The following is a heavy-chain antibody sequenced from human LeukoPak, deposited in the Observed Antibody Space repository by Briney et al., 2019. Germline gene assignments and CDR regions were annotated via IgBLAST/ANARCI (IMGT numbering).Heavy chain of an antibody. CDR1: GGSFSGYY. D-gene: IGHD3-10*01. J-gene: IGHJ4*02. Sequence: SETLSLTCAVYGGSFSGYYWSWIRQPPGKGLEWIVEINHSGSTNYNPSLKSRVTISVDTSKNQFSLKLSSVTAADTAVYYCARVKGYGPGSYYIRRSTTFDYWGQGTLVTFSS. CDR3: ARVKGYGPGSYYIRRSTTFDY. CDR2: INHSGST. V-gene: IGHV4-34*01.